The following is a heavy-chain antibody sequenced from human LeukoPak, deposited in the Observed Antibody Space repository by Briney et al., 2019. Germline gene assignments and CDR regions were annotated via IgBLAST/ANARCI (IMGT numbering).Heavy chain of an antibody. D-gene: IGHD4-17*01. CDR1: GWSLSRGGYY. V-gene: IGHV4-31*03. Sequence: SETLSLTCSVFGWSLSRGGYYWNWIRQQPGQGLEWLGYIYHSGSAHYNPSFKSRLNMSVDMSRNQFSLNLSSVTAADTAVYYCARGGDYGDYFVYWGQGTLVSVSS. CDR2: IYHSGSA. CDR3: ARGGDYGDYFVY. J-gene: IGHJ4*02.